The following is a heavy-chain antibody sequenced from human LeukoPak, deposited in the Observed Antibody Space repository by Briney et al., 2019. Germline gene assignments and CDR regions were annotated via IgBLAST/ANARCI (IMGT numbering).Heavy chain of an antibody. CDR3: ARGFSYDSSGYYNY. CDR2: ISAYNGNT. CDR1: GYTFTSYG. V-gene: IGHV1-18*01. J-gene: IGHJ4*02. Sequence: ASVKVSCKASGYTFTSYGISWVRQAPGQGLEWMGWISAYNGNTNYAQKLQGRVTMTTDTSTSTAYMELRSLRSDDTAVYYCARGFSYDSSGYYNYWGQGTLVNVSS. D-gene: IGHD3-22*01.